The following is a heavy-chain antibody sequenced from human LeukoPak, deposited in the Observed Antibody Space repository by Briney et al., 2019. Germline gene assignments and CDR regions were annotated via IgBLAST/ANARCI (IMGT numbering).Heavy chain of an antibody. D-gene: IGHD4-17*01. CDR2: INHSGST. CDR1: GGSFSGYY. CDR3: ARVAGDLTYFDY. V-gene: IGHV4-34*01. Sequence: SETLSLTCAVYGGSFSGYYWSWIRQPPGKGLEWIGEINHSGSTNYNPSLKSRVTISVDTSKNQFSLKLSSVTAADTAVYYCARVAGDLTYFDYWGQGTLVTVSS. J-gene: IGHJ4*02.